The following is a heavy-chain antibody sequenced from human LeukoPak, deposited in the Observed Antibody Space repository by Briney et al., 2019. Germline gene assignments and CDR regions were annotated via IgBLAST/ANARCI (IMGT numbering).Heavy chain of an antibody. CDR3: ARDGRAGSLFAY. J-gene: IGHJ4*02. D-gene: IGHD6-19*01. CDR1: GGSISSYY. Sequence: SETLSLTCTVSGGSISSYYWSWIRQPPGKGLEWIGYMYYSGSANYNPSLKSRVTISVDTSKNQFSLKLSSVTAADTAIYYCARDGRAGSLFAYWGQGTLVTVSS. CDR2: MYYSGSA. V-gene: IGHV4-59*01.